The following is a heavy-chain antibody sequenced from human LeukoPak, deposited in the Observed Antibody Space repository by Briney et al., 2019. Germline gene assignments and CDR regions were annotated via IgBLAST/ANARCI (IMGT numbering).Heavy chain of an antibody. Sequence: PGGSLRLSRAASGFIFSSYAISWVRQAPGKGLEWVSTISGSGASTYYADSVKGRFAISRNNSKNTLYLQMNSLRAEDTAVYYCAEDRSCTNDICHGDFDYWGQGTLVTVSS. J-gene: IGHJ4*02. CDR3: AEDRSCTNDICHGDFDY. V-gene: IGHV3-23*01. CDR1: GFIFSSYA. CDR2: ISGSGAST. D-gene: IGHD2-8*01.